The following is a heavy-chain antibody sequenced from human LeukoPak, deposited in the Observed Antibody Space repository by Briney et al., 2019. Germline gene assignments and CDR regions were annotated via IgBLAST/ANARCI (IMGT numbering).Heavy chain of an antibody. Sequence: GGSLRLSCAASGFTFDDYGMSWVRQAPGKGLEWVSSINWNGGSTGYADSVKGRFTISRDNAKNSLYLQMNSLRAEDTALYYCARTLVPAAPDAFDIWGQGTMVTVSS. CDR3: ARTLVPAAPDAFDI. CDR2: INWNGGST. CDR1: GFTFDDYG. D-gene: IGHD2-2*01. J-gene: IGHJ3*02. V-gene: IGHV3-20*04.